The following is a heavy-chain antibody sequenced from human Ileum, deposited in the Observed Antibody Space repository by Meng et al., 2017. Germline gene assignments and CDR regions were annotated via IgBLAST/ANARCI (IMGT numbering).Heavy chain of an antibody. CDR1: GFTVSSNY. V-gene: IGHV3-66*02. CDR3: ARAKTDYYDSSGYYPGVAFDI. J-gene: IGHJ3*02. CDR2: IYSGGST. Sequence: GESLKISCAASGFTVSSNYMSWVRQAPGKGLEWVSVIYSGGSTYYADSVKGRFTISRDNSKNTLYLQMNSLRAEDTAVYYCARAKTDYYDSSGYYPGVAFDIWGQGTMVTVSS. D-gene: IGHD3-22*01.